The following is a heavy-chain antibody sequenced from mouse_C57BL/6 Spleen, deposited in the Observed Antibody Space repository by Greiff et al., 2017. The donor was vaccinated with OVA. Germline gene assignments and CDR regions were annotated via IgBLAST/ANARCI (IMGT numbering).Heavy chain of an antibody. CDR2: IYPRSGNT. J-gene: IGHJ2*01. D-gene: IGHD2-4*01. CDR1: GYTFTSYG. V-gene: IGHV1-81*01. CDR3: ARLYYDYDDGDY. Sequence: VKLVESGAELARPGASVKLSCKASGYTFTSYGISWVKQRTGQGLEWIGEIYPRSGNTYYNEKFKGKATLTADKSSSTAYMELRSLTSEDSAVYFCARLYYDYDDGDYWGQGTTLTVSS.